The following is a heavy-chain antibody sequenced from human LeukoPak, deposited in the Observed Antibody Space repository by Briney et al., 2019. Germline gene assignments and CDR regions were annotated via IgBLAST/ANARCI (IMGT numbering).Heavy chain of an antibody. CDR1: GFTFSSYD. V-gene: IGHV3-30-3*01. Sequence: GGSLRLSCAASGFTFSSYDMSWVRQAPGKGLEWVAVISYDASNKYYADSVKGRFTISRDNSKNTLYLQMNSLRAEDTAVYYCARGGIITSYAFEIWGQGAMVTVSS. CDR3: ARGGIITSYAFEI. CDR2: ISYDASNK. J-gene: IGHJ3*02. D-gene: IGHD1-26*01.